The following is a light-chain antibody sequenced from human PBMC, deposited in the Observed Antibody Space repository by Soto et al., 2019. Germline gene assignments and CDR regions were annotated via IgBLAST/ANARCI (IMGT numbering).Light chain of an antibody. CDR1: QGISSY. V-gene: IGKV1-8*01. Sequence: IRMTQTPSSFSASTVDRFTITCLASQGISSYLAWYQQKPGKAPKLLIYAASTLQSGVPSRFSGSGSGTDFTLTISCLQSEDFATYYCQQYYSYPSTFGQGTRLEIK. CDR3: QQYYSYPST. CDR2: AAS. J-gene: IGKJ5*01.